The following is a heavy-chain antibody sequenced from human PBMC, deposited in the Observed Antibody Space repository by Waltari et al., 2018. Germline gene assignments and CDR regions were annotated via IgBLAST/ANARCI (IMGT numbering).Heavy chain of an antibody. CDR1: GLSFDEYS. V-gene: IGHV3-21*06. CDR3: ARGKAFDP. Sequence: VRLVESGGGRVEPGESLRLSCVGSGLSFDEYSMNWVRQAPGKGLEWVSPLNKGGDYKGYADSVEGRFTSSRDNDKNTLYLQMTDLRVDDTAIYYCARGKAFDPWGQGTRVNVSS. J-gene: IGHJ5*02. CDR2: LNKGGDYK.